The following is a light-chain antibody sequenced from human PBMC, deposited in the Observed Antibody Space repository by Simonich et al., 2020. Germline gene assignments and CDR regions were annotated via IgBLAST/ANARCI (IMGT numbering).Light chain of an antibody. V-gene: IGKV4-1*01. CDR1: QGVLSSSNNKNY. CDR3: QQYYSTPLT. CDR2: WAS. Sequence: DIVMTQSPDSLAVSLGERATINCNSSQGVLSSSNNKNYLAWYHQKPGQPPKLLIYWASTRESGVPDRFSGSGSGTDFTLTISSLQAEDVAVYYCQQYYSTPLTFGGGTKVEIK. J-gene: IGKJ4*01.